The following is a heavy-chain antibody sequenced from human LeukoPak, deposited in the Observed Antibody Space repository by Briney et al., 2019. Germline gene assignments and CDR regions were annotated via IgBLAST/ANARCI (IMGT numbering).Heavy chain of an antibody. J-gene: IGHJ4*02. CDR1: GGSISSYY. Sequence: SETLSLTCTVSGGSISSYYWSWIRQPPGKGLEWIGYIYYSGSTNYNPSLKSRVIISVDTSKNQFSLKLSSVTAADTAVYYCARVYSYGYIGLDYWGQGTLVTVSS. V-gene: IGHV4-59*01. CDR2: IYYSGST. D-gene: IGHD5-18*01. CDR3: ARVYSYGYIGLDY.